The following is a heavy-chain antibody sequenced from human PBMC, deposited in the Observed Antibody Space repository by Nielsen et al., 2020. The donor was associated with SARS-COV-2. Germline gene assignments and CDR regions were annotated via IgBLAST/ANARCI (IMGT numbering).Heavy chain of an antibody. CDR3: ARARGAYGDYYYYYYTDV. Sequence: SPTLSLTCAISGDSVSSSSAAWNWIRQSTSRGLEWLGRTYYGSKWYNDYAVSVKSRITINPDTSKNQFSLHLNSVTPEDTAVYYCARARGAYGDYYYYYYTDVWGKGTTVTVSS. CDR2: TYYGSKWYN. D-gene: IGHD4-17*01. CDR1: GDSVSSSSAA. J-gene: IGHJ6*03. V-gene: IGHV6-1*01.